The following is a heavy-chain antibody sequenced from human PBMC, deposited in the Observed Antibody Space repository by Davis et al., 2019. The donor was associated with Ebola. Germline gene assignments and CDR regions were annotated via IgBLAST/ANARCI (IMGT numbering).Heavy chain of an antibody. CDR2: MNPDSGNT. V-gene: IGHV1-8*02. CDR1: GYIFSNND. Sequence: ASVKVSCKASGYIFSNNDINWVRQATGQGLEWMGWMNPDSGNTGYASKFQGRVTMTRNNSITTAYMELSSLRSEDTAVYYCARDRGMIAAAGTVDYWGQGTLVTVSS. CDR3: ARDRGMIAAAGTVDY. J-gene: IGHJ4*02. D-gene: IGHD6-13*01.